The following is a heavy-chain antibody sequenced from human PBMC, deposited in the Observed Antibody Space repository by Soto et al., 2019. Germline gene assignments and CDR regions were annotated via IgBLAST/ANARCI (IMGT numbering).Heavy chain of an antibody. D-gene: IGHD2-2*01. CDR1: GFTFSNYW. Sequence: AGGSLRLSCAASGFTFSNYWMSWVRPAPGKGLEWVATIKEDGSEKYYVDSVKGRFTISRDNAKNSLYLQMNTLRAEDTAVYYCARGSTSRTEAPPWGQGTLVTVSS. CDR2: IKEDGSEK. CDR3: ARGSTSRTEAPP. V-gene: IGHV3-7*01. J-gene: IGHJ5*02.